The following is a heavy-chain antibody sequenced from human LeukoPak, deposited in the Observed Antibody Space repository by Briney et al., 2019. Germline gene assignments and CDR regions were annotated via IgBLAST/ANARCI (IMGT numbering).Heavy chain of an antibody. J-gene: IGHJ4*02. D-gene: IGHD3-16*02. CDR2: ISSSGSTI. CDR3: ARDRPEYVWGSYRYFDY. V-gene: IGHV3-48*04. CDR1: GFTFSSYA. Sequence: PGGSLRLSCAASGFTFSSYAMSWVRQAPGKGLEWVSYISSSGSTIYYADSVKGRFTISRDNAKNSLYLQMNSLRAEDTAVYYCARDRPEYVWGSYRYFDYWGQGTLVTVSP.